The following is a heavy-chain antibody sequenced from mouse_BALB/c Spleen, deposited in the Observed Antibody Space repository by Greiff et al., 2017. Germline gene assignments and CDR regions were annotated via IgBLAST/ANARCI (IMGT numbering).Heavy chain of an antibody. J-gene: IGHJ4*01. D-gene: IGHD2-10*02. V-gene: IGHV1S34*01. CDR1: GYSFTGYY. CDR2: ISCYNGAT. Sequence: LVKTGASVKISCKASGYSFTGYYMHWVKQSHGKSLEWIGYISCYNGATSYNQKFKGKATFTVDTSSSTAYMQFNSLTSEDSAVYYGAREEYGNYVAMDYWGQGTSVTVSS. CDR3: AREEYGNYVAMDY.